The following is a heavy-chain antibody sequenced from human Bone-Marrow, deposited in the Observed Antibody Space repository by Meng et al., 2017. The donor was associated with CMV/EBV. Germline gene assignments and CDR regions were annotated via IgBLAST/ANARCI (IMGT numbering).Heavy chain of an antibody. CDR1: GYTFTRYD. J-gene: IGHJ5*02. Sequence: ASVKVSCKASGYTFTRYDIIWVRQATGQGLEWMGRIDPNSGNTGYAQKFQGRVTMTRNTSKSTAYMELSSLRSEDTAVYYCARADRSFDFWSGYTRFDPWGQGTLVTVSS. CDR2: IDPNSGNT. D-gene: IGHD3-3*01. V-gene: IGHV1-8*01. CDR3: ARADRSFDFWSGYTRFDP.